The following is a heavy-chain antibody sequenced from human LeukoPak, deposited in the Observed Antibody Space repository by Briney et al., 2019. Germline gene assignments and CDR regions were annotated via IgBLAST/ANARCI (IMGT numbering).Heavy chain of an antibody. CDR2: IIPIFGTA. D-gene: IGHD1-26*01. Sequence: CSVKVSCKASGGTFSSYAISWVRQAPGQGLEWMGGIIPIFGTANYAQKFQGRVTITADESTSTSYMELSSLRSEDTAVYYCARDWVYSGSYSFWFDPWGQGTLVTVSS. CDR3: ARDWVYSGSYSFWFDP. J-gene: IGHJ5*02. V-gene: IGHV1-69*01. CDR1: GGTFSSYA.